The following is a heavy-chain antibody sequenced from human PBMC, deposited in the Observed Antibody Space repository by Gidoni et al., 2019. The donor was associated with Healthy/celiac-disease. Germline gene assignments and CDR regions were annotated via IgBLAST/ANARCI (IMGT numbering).Heavy chain of an antibody. V-gene: IGHV4-59*01. CDR3: ARDYSNYGYGMTS. CDR2: IYYSGST. Sequence: QVQLQESGPGLVKPSETLSLTCTVSGGSISSYYWSWIRQPPGKGLEWIGYIYYSGSTNYNPSLKSRVTISVDTSKNQFSLKLSSVTAADTAVYYCARDYSNYGYGMTSGAKGPRSPSP. J-gene: IGHJ6*02. D-gene: IGHD4-4*01. CDR1: GGSISSYY.